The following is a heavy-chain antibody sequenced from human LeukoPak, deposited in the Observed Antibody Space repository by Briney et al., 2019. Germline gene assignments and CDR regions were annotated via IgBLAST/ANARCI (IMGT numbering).Heavy chain of an antibody. CDR3: ASSAGYSGYDTPTPLDY. Sequence: ASVKVSCTASGYTFTGYYMHWVRQAPGQGLEWMGWINPNSGGTNYAQKFQGRVTMTRDTSISTAYMELSRLRSDDTAVYYCASSAGYSGYDTPTPLDYWGQGTLVTVSS. CDR1: GYTFTGYY. J-gene: IGHJ4*02. V-gene: IGHV1-2*02. CDR2: INPNSGGT. D-gene: IGHD5-12*01.